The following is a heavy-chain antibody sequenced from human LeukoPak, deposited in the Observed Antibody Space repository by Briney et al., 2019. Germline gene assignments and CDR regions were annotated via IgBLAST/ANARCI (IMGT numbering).Heavy chain of an antibody. CDR3: AKRSGASTYYFDY. CDR1: GFTLSSYA. J-gene: IGHJ4*02. Sequence: GGSLRLSCAASGFTLSSYAMSWVRLPPGKGLQWVSSLSTSGGNTYYADSVRGRFTISRDNSQNTLYLQMDSLRAEDTAVYYCAKRSGASTYYFDYWGQGALLTVSS. CDR2: LSTSGGNT. D-gene: IGHD6-19*01. V-gene: IGHV3-23*01.